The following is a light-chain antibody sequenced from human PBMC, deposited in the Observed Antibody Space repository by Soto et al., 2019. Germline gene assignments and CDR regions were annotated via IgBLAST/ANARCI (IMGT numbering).Light chain of an antibody. CDR3: CSYAGNSWV. V-gene: IGLV2-11*01. CDR1: SSDVGGYNY. Sequence: QSALTQPRSVSGSPGQSVTISCTGTSSDVGGYNYVSWYQQHPGKAPKLMIYDVTKRPSGVPDRFSGSKSGNTASLTISGRQAEDEADYYCCSYAGNSWVFGGGTKVTVL. J-gene: IGLJ3*02. CDR2: DVT.